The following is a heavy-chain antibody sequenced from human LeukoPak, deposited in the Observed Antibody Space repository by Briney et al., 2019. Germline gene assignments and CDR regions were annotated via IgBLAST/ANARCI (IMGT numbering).Heavy chain of an antibody. CDR3: ARSGYDYEARYYYYYYMDV. Sequence: PSETLSLTCAVYGGSFSGYYWSWIRQPPGKGLEWIGEINHSGSTNYNPSLKSRVTISVDTSKNQFSLKLSSVTAADTAVYYCARSGYDYEARYYYYYYMDVWGKGTTVTISS. CDR2: INHSGST. V-gene: IGHV4-34*01. CDR1: GGSFSGYY. D-gene: IGHD5-12*01. J-gene: IGHJ6*03.